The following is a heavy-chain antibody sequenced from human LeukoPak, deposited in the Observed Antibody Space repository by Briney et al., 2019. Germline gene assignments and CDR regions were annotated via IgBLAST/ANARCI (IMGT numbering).Heavy chain of an antibody. CDR1: GFTFSSYG. D-gene: IGHD4-11*01. CDR2: IWYDGSNK. V-gene: IGHV3-33*01. J-gene: IGHJ6*03. Sequence: PGGSLRLSCAASGFTFSSYGMHWVRQAPGKGLEWVAVIWYDGSNKYYADSVKGRFTISRDNSKNTLYLQMNSLRAEDTAVYYCARDKRDTVTGWGYYYYYMDVWGKGTTVTVSS. CDR3: ARDKRDTVTGWGYYYYYMDV.